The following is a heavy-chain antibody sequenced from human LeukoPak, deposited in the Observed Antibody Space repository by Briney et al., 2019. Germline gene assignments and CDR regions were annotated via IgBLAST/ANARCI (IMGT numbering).Heavy chain of an antibody. CDR1: GGSISSYY. CDR2: IYTSGST. Sequence: SETLSLTCSVSGGSISSYYWSWIRQPAGKGLEWIGRIYTSGSTNYNPSLKSRVTMSVDTSKNQFSLKLSSVTAADTAVYYCARGYYDILTGYYRDYWGQGTLVTVSS. CDR3: ARGYYDILTGYYRDY. J-gene: IGHJ4*02. D-gene: IGHD3-9*01. V-gene: IGHV4-4*07.